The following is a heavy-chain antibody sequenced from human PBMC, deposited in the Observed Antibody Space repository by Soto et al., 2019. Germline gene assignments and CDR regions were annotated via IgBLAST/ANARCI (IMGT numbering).Heavy chain of an antibody. V-gene: IGHV3-23*01. D-gene: IGHD6-19*01. Sequence: EVQLLESGGGLVQPGGSLRLSCAASGFTFSSYAMSWVPQAPGKGLEWVSAISGSGGSTYYADSVKGRFTISRDNSKNTLYLQMNSLRAEDTAVYYCAKIGYSGWYFDYWGQGTLVTVSS. J-gene: IGHJ4*02. CDR3: AKIGYSGWYFDY. CDR2: ISGSGGST. CDR1: GFTFSSYA.